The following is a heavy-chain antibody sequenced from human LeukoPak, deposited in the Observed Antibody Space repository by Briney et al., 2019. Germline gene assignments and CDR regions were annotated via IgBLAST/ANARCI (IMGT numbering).Heavy chain of an antibody. CDR2: ISGSGGST. V-gene: IGHV3-23*01. Sequence: PGGSLRLSCAASGFTFSNYAMSWVRQAPGKGLEWVSAISGSGGSTYYADSVKGRFTISRDNSKNTLYLQMSSLRAEDTAVYYYAKDAGPYVWGSYRPFAYWGQGTLVTVSS. D-gene: IGHD3-16*02. CDR1: GFTFSNYA. J-gene: IGHJ4*02. CDR3: AKDAGPYVWGSYRPFAY.